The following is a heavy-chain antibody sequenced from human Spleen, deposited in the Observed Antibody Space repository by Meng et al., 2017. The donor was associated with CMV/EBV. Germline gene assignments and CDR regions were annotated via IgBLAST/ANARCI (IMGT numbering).Heavy chain of an antibody. D-gene: IGHD3-10*01. J-gene: IGHJ6*02. CDR1: GYTLTSYD. CDR2: MNPNSGNT. V-gene: IGHV1-8*01. CDR3: AKDSVRGYYYYYGMDV. Sequence: ASVKVSCKASGYTLTSYDINWVRQATGPGLEWMGWMNPNSGNTGYAQKFQGRVTMTRNTSRNTAYMELSSLTSEDTAVYYCAKDSVRGYYYYYGMDVWGQGTTVTVSS.